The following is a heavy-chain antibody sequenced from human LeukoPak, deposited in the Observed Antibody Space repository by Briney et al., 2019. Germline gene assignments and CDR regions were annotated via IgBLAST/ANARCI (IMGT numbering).Heavy chain of an antibody. CDR2: ISGSGGST. D-gene: IGHD3-16*02. J-gene: IGHJ4*02. CDR3: AKLGSAYDYVWGSYRYDFDY. CDR1: GFTFSSYA. Sequence: GGSLRLSCAAPGFTFSSYAMSWVRQAPGKGLEWVSAISGSGGSTYYADSVKGRFTISRDNSKNTLYLQMNSLRAEDTAVYYCAKLGSAYDYVWGSYRYDFDYWGQGTLVTVSS. V-gene: IGHV3-23*01.